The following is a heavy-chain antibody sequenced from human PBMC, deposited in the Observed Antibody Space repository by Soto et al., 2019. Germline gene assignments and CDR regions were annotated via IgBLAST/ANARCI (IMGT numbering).Heavy chain of an antibody. D-gene: IGHD4-17*01. J-gene: IGHJ4*02. V-gene: IGHV1-18*01. CDR1: GSTFPSSP. CDR2: INAHNGNT. Sequence: QVQLVQSGAEVKKPGASVKVSCKASGSTFPSSPVSWVRQAPGQGLEWMGWINAHNGNTKYAQKFQGRLTMTTDTSTGTGYMELRSLRSDDTAIYFWAIADYGDPDYWGQGTLVTVSS. CDR3: AIADYGDPDY.